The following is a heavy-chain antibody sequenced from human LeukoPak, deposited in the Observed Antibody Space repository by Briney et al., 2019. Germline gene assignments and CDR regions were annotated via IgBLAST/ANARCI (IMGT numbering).Heavy chain of an antibody. CDR1: GYTFTSYA. J-gene: IGHJ5*02. CDR2: INTNTGNP. D-gene: IGHD3-3*01. V-gene: IGHV7-4-1*02. Sequence: ASVKVSCKASGYTFTSYAMNWARQAPGQGLEWMGWINTNTGNPTYAQGFTGRFVFSLDTSVSTAYLQISSLKAEDTAVYYCARDTGFGITIFGVVIGNWFDPWGQGTLVTVSS. CDR3: ARDTGFGITIFGVVIGNWFDP.